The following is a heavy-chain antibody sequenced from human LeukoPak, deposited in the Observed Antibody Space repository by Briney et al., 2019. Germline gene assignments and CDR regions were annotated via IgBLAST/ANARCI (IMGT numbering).Heavy chain of an antibody. CDR3: AKAGRGYSSVYYYMDV. V-gene: IGHV3-30*02. J-gene: IGHJ6*03. CDR2: IRYDGSNK. D-gene: IGHD5-18*01. Sequence: PGGSLRLSCAASGFTFSSYGMHWVRQAPGKGLEWVAFIRYDGSNKYYADPVKGRFTISRDNSKNTLCLQMNSLRAEDTAVYYCAKAGRGYSSVYYYMDVWGKGTTVTVSS. CDR1: GFTFSSYG.